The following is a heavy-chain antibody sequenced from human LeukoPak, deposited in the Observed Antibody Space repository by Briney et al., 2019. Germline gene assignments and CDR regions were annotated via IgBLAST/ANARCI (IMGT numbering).Heavy chain of an antibody. D-gene: IGHD1-1*01. CDR3: AREMRYSDY. CDR1: GGSITDYY. CDR2: MYYSGSA. J-gene: IGHJ4*02. V-gene: IGHV4-59*12. Sequence: PSETLSLTCTVSGGSITDYYWSWIRHSSGKGLEWIGYMYYSGSAYYSPSLKTRVTISVDTSKNQFSLKLTSVTAADTAVYYCAREMRYSDYWGQGTLVTVSS.